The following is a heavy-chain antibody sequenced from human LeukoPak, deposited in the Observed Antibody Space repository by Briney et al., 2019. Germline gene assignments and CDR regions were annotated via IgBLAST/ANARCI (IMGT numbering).Heavy chain of an antibody. J-gene: IGHJ4*02. CDR2: ISSSGSTI. Sequence: GGSLRLSCAASGFTFSDYYMSWIRQAPGKGLEWVSYISSSGSTIYYADSVKGRFTISRDNAKNSLYLQMNSLRAEDTAVYYCARGEDIVVVVAATYYFDYWGQGTLVTVSS. CDR1: GFTFSDYY. D-gene: IGHD2-15*01. CDR3: ARGEDIVVVVAATYYFDY. V-gene: IGHV3-11*01.